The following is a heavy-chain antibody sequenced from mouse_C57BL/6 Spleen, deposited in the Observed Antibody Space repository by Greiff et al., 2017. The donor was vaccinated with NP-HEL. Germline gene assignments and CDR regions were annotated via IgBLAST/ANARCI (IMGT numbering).Heavy chain of an antibody. V-gene: IGHV5-6*01. CDR1: GFTFSSYG. CDR3: ARQGLLPLYAMDY. J-gene: IGHJ4*01. D-gene: IGHD2-3*01. CDR2: ISSGGSYT. Sequence: EVQGVESGGDLVKPGGSLKLSCAASGFTFSSYGMSWVRQTPDKRLEWVATISSGGSYTYYPDSVKGRFTISRDNAKNTLYLQMSSLKSEDTAMYYCARQGLLPLYAMDYWGQGTSVTVSS.